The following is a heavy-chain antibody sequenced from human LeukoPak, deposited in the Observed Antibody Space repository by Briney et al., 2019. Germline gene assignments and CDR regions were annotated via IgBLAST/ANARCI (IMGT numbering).Heavy chain of an antibody. J-gene: IGHJ4*02. CDR2: ISYDGSNK. V-gene: IGHV3-30*04. CDR1: GFTFSSYA. CDR3: AKATYYYDSSGFWGDY. D-gene: IGHD3-22*01. Sequence: GGSLRLSCAASGFTFSSYAMHWVRQAPGKGLEWVAVISYDGSNKYYADSVKGRFTISRDNSKNTLYLQMNSLRAEDTAVYYCAKATYYYDSSGFWGDYWGQGTLVTVSS.